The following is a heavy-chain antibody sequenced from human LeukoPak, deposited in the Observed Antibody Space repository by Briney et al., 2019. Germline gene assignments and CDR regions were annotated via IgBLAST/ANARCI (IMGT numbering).Heavy chain of an antibody. V-gene: IGHV4-39*07. CDR2: IYYSGST. CDR3: ARGNSVDTAMVGAFDI. CDR1: GGAISSYH. Sequence: SETLSLTCTVSGGAISSYHWSWIRQPPGKGLEWIGSIYYSGSTYYNPSLKSRVTISVDTSKNQFSLKLSSVTAADTAVYYCARGNSVDTAMVGAFDIWGQGTMVTVSS. J-gene: IGHJ3*02. D-gene: IGHD5-18*01.